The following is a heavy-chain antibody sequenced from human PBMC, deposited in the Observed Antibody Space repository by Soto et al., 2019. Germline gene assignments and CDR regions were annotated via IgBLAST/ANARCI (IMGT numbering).Heavy chain of an antibody. CDR3: AKAQWELLRGPYYFDY. V-gene: IGHV3-48*03. J-gene: IGHJ4*02. CDR1: GFRFSDYK. CDR2: ISGSGSTI. D-gene: IGHD1-26*01. Sequence: SLRLSCAASGFRFSDYKMIWVRQAPGKGLEWVSYISGSGSTIYYADSVKGRFTISRDNARNSLYLQMNSLRAEDTAVYYCAKAQWELLRGPYYFDYWGQGTLVTVSS.